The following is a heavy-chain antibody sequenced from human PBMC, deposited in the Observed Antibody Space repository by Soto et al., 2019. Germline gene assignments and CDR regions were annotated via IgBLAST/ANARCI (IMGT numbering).Heavy chain of an antibody. J-gene: IGHJ4*02. CDR2: IIPIFGTA. CDR3: ARTDYGSGFFDY. V-gene: IGHV1-69*13. Sequence: GALVKVSCKASGGTFSSYAISWVRQAPGQGLEWMGGIIPIFGTANYAQKFQGRVTITADESTSTAYMELSSLRSEDTAVYYCARTDYGSGFFDYWGQGTLVTVSS. CDR1: GGTFSSYA. D-gene: IGHD3-10*01.